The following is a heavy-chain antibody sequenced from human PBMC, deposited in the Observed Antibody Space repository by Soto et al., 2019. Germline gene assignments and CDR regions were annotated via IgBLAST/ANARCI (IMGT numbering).Heavy chain of an antibody. J-gene: IGHJ4*02. V-gene: IGHV3-23*01. CDR1: GFTFSSYT. CDR2: ITLSGGST. Sequence: GGSLRLSCVASGFTFSSYTMSWVRQAPGKGLEWVSAITLSGGSTSFADSVKGRFTISRDNSKNTPYLQMNSLRAEDTAVYYCARVQGYFDYWGQGTLVTVSS. CDR3: ARVQGYFDY.